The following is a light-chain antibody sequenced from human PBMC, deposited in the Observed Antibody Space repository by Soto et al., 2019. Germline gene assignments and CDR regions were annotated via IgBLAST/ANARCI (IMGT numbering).Light chain of an antibody. CDR1: NSNIGGKT. Sequence: QSVLTQPPSASATPGQRVTISCSGSNSNIGGKTVTWYQQIPGQAPKVVIHSDDQRPSGVPGRFSGSKSGTSASLAISAVQSEDEADYFCASWDDSLTVVFGGGTKVTVL. V-gene: IGLV1-44*01. CDR3: ASWDDSLTVV. J-gene: IGLJ2*01. CDR2: SDD.